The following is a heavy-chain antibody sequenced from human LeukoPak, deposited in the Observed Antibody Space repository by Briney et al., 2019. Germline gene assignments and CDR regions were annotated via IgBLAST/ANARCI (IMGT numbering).Heavy chain of an antibody. V-gene: IGHV4-30-2*01. Sequence: SETLSLTCTVSGGSISSGGYYWSWIRQPPGKGPEWIGYIYHSGSTYYNPSLKSRVTISVDRSKNQFSLKLSSVTAADTAVYYCARDLRGTTVVTAHAFDIWGQGTMVTVSS. D-gene: IGHD4-23*01. CDR3: ARDLRGTTVVTAHAFDI. CDR2: IYHSGST. J-gene: IGHJ3*02. CDR1: GGSISSGGYY.